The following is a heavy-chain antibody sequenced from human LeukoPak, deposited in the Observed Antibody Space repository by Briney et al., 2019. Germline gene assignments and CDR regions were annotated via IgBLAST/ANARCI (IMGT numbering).Heavy chain of an antibody. CDR2: ISAYNGNT. CDR3: ARGEEYYDSCCYCGH. V-gene: IGHV1-18*01. Sequence: ASVKVSCKASGYTFTSYGISWVRQAPGQGLEWMGWISAYNGNTNYAQKLQGRVTMTTDTSTSTAYMELRSLRSDDTAVYYCARGEEYYDSCCYCGHWAQGTLVSVSS. J-gene: IGHJ4*02. CDR1: GYTFTSYG. D-gene: IGHD3-22*01.